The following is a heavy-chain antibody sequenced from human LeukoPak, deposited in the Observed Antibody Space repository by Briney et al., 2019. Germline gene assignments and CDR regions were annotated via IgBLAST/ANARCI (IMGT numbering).Heavy chain of an antibody. CDR1: GYTFTGYY. J-gene: IGHJ4*02. CDR3: ARRYYGSGSYYNLDY. Sequence: GASVKVSCKASGYTFTGYYMHWVRQAPGQGLEWMGWINPNSGGTNYAQKFQGRVTMTRDTSISTAYMELSRLRSDDTAVYYCARRYYGSGSYYNLDYWGQGTLVTVSS. D-gene: IGHD3-10*01. CDR2: INPNSGGT. V-gene: IGHV1-2*02.